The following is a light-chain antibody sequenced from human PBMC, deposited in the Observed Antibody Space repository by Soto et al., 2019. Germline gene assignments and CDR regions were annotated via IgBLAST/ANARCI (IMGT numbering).Light chain of an antibody. Sequence: ETVLTQSPGTLSLSPGERATVSCRASQSVGGSSLAWYQQRPGQAPRLLIYDTSKRATGIPDRFSGSGSGTDFTLTISRLEPEYFAFYYCQQYQNSPLTFGQGTKVEIK. J-gene: IGKJ1*01. V-gene: IGKV3-20*01. CDR1: QSVGGSS. CDR3: QQYQNSPLT. CDR2: DTS.